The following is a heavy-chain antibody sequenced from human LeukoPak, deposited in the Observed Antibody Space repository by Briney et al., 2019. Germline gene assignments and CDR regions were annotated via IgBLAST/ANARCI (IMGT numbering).Heavy chain of an antibody. J-gene: IGHJ5*02. Sequence: PSETLSLTCTVFGGSISSYYWSWIRQPPGKGLEWIGYIYYSGSTNYNPSLKSRVTISVDTSKNQFSLKLSSVTAADTAVYYCARLGYCSSTSCYAPGNWFDPWGQGTLVTVSS. V-gene: IGHV4-59*08. CDR3: ARLGYCSSTSCYAPGNWFDP. CDR2: IYYSGST. D-gene: IGHD2-2*01. CDR1: GGSISSYY.